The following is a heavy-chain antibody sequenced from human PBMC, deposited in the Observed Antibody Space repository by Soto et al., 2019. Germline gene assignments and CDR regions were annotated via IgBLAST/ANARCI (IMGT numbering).Heavy chain of an antibody. Sequence: QVQLQESGPGLVKPSETLSLTCTVSGCSITGYYWTWIRQPPGKGLEWIGYVFYKGNTNYNPSLKSRVTISVDTSANQFSLRLSSVTAADTAVYYCARSGDSFGFTDYWGQGTLVTVSS. CDR1: GCSITGYY. J-gene: IGHJ4*02. CDR3: ARSGDSFGFTDY. V-gene: IGHV4-59*01. CDR2: VFYKGNT. D-gene: IGHD5-18*01.